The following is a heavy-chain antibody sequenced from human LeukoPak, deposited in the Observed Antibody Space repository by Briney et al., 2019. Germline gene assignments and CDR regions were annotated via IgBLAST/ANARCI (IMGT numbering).Heavy chain of an antibody. V-gene: IGHV1-18*01. CDR3: GSVPGGPDGPYFQH. CDR1: GYTFTSYG. CDR2: ISAYNGNT. D-gene: IGHD3-16*01. Sequence: APVRVSCKASGYTFTSYGISWVRQAPGQGLEWMGWISAYNGNTNYAQKLQGRVTMTTDTSPSTAYMELRSLRSDGTAVYYFGSVPGGPDGPYFQHWGQGTLVTDSS. J-gene: IGHJ1*01.